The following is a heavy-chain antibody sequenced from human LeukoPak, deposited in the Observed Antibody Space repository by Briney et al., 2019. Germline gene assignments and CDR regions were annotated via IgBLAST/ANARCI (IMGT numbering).Heavy chain of an antibody. J-gene: IGHJ3*02. Sequence: PSETLSLTCTVSGRSISGYYWSWIRQPPGKGLEWIGYIHDSGSTSYNPSLKSRVTISLDTSKTQFSLKLSSVTAADTAVYYCARTNAFDIWGQGTMVTVSS. V-gene: IGHV4-59*08. CDR1: GRSISGYY. CDR3: ARTNAFDI. CDR2: IHDSGST.